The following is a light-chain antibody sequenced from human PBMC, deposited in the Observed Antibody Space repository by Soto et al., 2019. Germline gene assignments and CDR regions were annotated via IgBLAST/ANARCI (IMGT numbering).Light chain of an antibody. V-gene: IGLV2-8*01. CDR3: TSYAGNKVI. CDR1: SSDVGGYDY. Sequence: QSALTQPPSASGSPGQSVTISCTGTSSDVGGYDYVSWFQQHPDKAPKLMIYEVSKRPSGVPDRFSGSKSDNTASLTVSGLQAEDAADYYCTSYAGNKVIFGGGTKLTVL. J-gene: IGLJ2*01. CDR2: EVS.